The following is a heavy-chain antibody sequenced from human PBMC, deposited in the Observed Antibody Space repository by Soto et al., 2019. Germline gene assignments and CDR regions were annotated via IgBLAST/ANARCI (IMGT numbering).Heavy chain of an antibody. V-gene: IGHV3-30-3*01. CDR1: GFTFSSYA. CDR2: ISYDGSNK. Sequence: GGSLRLSCAASGFTFSSYAMHWVRQAPGKGLEWVAVISYDGSNKYYADSVKGRFTISRDNSKNTLYLQMNSLRAEDTAVYYCARVRYYYYYGMDVWGQGTTVTVSS. J-gene: IGHJ6*02. CDR3: ARVRYYYYYGMDV.